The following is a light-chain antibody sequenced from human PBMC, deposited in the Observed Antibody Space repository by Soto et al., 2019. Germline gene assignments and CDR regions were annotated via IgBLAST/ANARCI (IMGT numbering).Light chain of an antibody. J-gene: IGLJ1*01. CDR2: DVS. CDR3: ASYTNSITYV. V-gene: IGLV2-14*03. Sequence: QSALTQPASVSGSPGQSITISCTGTNSDVGGYNYVSWYQQHPGKAPKLLIYDVSSRPSGLSNRFSGSKSGNTASLIISGLQAEDEADYYCASYTNSITYVSGSGNKVNVL. CDR1: NSDVGGYNY.